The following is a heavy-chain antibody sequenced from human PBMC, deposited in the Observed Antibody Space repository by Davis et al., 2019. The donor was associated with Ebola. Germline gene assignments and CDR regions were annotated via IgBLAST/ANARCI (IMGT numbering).Heavy chain of an antibody. CDR2: INPDGTKT. J-gene: IGHJ5*02. V-gene: IGHV3-74*01. Sequence: HTGGSLRLSCAASRVTSTTNWIHWVRQAPGKGLVWASHINPDGTKTGYADSVRGRFTISRDIAKNTLFLQMNSLTADDSAVYYCTRDFDWHDGSWGQGTLVTVSS. D-gene: IGHD3-9*01. CDR1: RVTSTTNW. CDR3: TRDFDWHDGS.